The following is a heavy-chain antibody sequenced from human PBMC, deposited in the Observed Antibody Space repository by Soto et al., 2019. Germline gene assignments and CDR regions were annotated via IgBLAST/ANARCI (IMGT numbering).Heavy chain of an antibody. CDR3: AAEESGEPPNWFDP. V-gene: IGHV1-58*01. Sequence: QMQLVQSGPEVKKPGTSVKVSCKASGFTFTSSAVQRVRQARGQRLEWIGWIVVGSGNTNYAQKIQERVTITMDMSTSTAYLELSSLRSEDTALYYCAAEESGEPPNWFDPWGQGTLVTVSS. D-gene: IGHD4-17*01. CDR2: IVVGSGNT. CDR1: GFTFTSSA. J-gene: IGHJ5*02.